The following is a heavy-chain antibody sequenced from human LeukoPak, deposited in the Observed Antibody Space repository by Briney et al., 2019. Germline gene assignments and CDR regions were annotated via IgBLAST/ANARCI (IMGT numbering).Heavy chain of an antibody. CDR3: ARSSPAVAGTESMDV. J-gene: IGHJ6*03. Sequence: SVKVSCKASGGTFSSYAISWVRQAPGQGLEWMGGIIPIFGTANYAQKFQGRVTITADKSTSTAYMELRSLRSDDTAVYYCARSSPAVAGTESMDVWGKGTTITVSS. D-gene: IGHD6-19*01. CDR2: IIPIFGTA. V-gene: IGHV1-69*06. CDR1: GGTFSSYA.